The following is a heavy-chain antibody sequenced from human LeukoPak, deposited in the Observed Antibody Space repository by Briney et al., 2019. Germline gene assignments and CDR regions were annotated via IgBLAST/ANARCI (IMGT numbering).Heavy chain of an antibody. Sequence: GGSLRLSCAASGFTVSSNYMSWVRQAPGKGLEWVSVIYSGGSTYYADSVKGRFTISRDNSKNTLYLQMNSLRAEDTAVYYCARENSAAAHFDYWGQGTLVTVSS. CDR2: IYSGGST. D-gene: IGHD6-13*01. J-gene: IGHJ4*02. V-gene: IGHV3-53*01. CDR1: GFTVSSNY. CDR3: ARENSAAAHFDY.